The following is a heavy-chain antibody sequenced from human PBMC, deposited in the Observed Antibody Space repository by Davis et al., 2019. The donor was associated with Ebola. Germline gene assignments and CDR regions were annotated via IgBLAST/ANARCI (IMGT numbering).Heavy chain of an antibody. Sequence: HSQTLSLTCAISGDSVSGNNAAWNWIRHSPSRGLEWLGRTYYRSRWYTEYAPSVKSRMTINADTSKNQFSLQLNSVTPEDTAVYYCATWRFDYWGQGILVTVSS. V-gene: IGHV6-1*01. J-gene: IGHJ4*02. CDR3: ATWRFDY. CDR2: TYYRSRWYT. CDR1: GDSVSGNNAA.